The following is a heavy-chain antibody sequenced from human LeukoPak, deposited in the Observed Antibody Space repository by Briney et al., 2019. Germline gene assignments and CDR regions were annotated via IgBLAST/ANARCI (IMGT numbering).Heavy chain of an antibody. D-gene: IGHD5-24*01. CDR1: GFTFSTYA. CDR2: ISGSGSST. J-gene: IGHJ4*02. CDR3: AKFSAPDGYNKYYFDY. V-gene: IGHV3-23*01. Sequence: PGGSLRLSCAASGFTFSTYAMSWVRQAPGKGLEWVSTISGSGSSTYYADSVKGRFTISRDNSKNTLYLQMNSLRAEDTAVYYCAKFSAPDGYNKYYFDYWGQGTLVTVSS.